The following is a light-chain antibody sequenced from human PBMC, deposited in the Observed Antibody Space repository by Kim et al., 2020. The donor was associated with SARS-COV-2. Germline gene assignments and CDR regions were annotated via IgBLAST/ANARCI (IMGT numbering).Light chain of an antibody. J-gene: IGKJ5*01. Sequence: ASVEDRFTITCQASEDVSDYFNWYHQKPGEAPKVLIRDAANLESGVPSRFSRGGYGTEFSLTISSVQPEDMGTYYCQQYDAPPFTFGQGTRLEIK. CDR1: EDVSDY. CDR2: DAA. CDR3: QQYDAPPFT. V-gene: IGKV1-33*01.